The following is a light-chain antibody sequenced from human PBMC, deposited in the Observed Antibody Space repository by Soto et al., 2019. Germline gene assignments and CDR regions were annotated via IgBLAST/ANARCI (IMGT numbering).Light chain of an antibody. V-gene: IGKV1-5*03. CDR1: QTISSW. Sequence: DIQMTQSPSTLSASVGARVTITCRASQTISSWLAWYQQKPGKAPKLLIYKASSLESGVPSRFSGSGSGTEFTLTISSLQPDDFATYYCQQYNSYLWTFGQGTKVEMK. J-gene: IGKJ1*01. CDR2: KAS. CDR3: QQYNSYLWT.